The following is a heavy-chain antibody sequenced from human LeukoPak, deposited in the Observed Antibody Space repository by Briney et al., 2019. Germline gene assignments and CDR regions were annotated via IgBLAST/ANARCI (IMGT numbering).Heavy chain of an antibody. J-gene: IGHJ4*02. D-gene: IGHD4-17*01. CDR2: ISGSGGST. CDR3: ARDQTTVTTYFDY. Sequence: GGSLRLSCAASGFTFSSYAMSWVRQAPGKGLEWVSAISGSGGSTYYADSVKGRFTISRNNAKNSLYLQINSLRAEDTAVYYCARDQTTVTTYFDYWGQGTLVTVSS. CDR1: GFTFSSYA. V-gene: IGHV3-23*01.